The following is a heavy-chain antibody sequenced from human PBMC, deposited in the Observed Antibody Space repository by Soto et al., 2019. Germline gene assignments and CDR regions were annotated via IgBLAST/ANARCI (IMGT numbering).Heavy chain of an antibody. D-gene: IGHD3-16*02. V-gene: IGHV4-4*02. CDR3: ARGSNDYIWGSYRYPDWFDP. CDR2: IYHSGST. J-gene: IGHJ5*02. Sequence: QVQLQESGPGLVKPSGTLSLTCAVSSGSISSSNWWSWVRQPPGKGLEWIGEIYHSGSTNYNPSLKSRVTISVDKSKNQFSLELSSVTAADTAVYYCARGSNDYIWGSYRYPDWFDPWGQGTLVTVSS. CDR1: SGSISSSNW.